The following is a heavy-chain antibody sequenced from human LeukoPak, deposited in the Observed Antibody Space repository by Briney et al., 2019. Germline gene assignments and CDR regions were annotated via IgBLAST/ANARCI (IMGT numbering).Heavy chain of an antibody. CDR2: INHSGST. CDR1: GESFSGYY. J-gene: IGHJ4*02. D-gene: IGHD3-9*01. CDR3: ARARILTGYHDY. Sequence: PSETLSLTCAVYGESFSGYYWGWIRQPPGKGLEWIGEINHSGSTNYNPSLKSRVTISVDTSKNQFSLKLTSVTAADTAVYYCARARILTGYHDYWGQGTLVTVSS. V-gene: IGHV4-34*01.